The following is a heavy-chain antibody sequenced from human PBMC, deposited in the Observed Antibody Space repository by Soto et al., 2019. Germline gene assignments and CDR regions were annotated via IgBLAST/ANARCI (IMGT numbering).Heavy chain of an antibody. Sequence: EVQLVESGGGLVKPGGSLRLSCAASGFTFSSYSFNWVRQAPGKGLEWVSIITPTSTLISYADSVRGRFTISRDNAKNSLYLQMDSLGAGDTAVYYCARARGNDWYEDYWGQGTLVTVSS. J-gene: IGHJ4*02. CDR3: ARARGNDWYEDY. V-gene: IGHV3-21*06. CDR1: GFTFSSYS. CDR2: ITPTSTLI. D-gene: IGHD1-1*01.